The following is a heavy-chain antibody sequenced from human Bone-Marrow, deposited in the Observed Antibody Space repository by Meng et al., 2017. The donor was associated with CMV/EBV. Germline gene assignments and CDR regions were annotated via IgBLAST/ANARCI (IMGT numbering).Heavy chain of an antibody. D-gene: IGHD3-16*01. CDR2: FYDSGST. J-gene: IGHJ4*02. CDR1: GGSFSGYY. CDR3: ARDFTRGGYVDY. Sequence: GSLRLSCAVYGGSFSGYYWSWIRQPPGKGLEWIGSFYDSGSTYYNPSLRSRVKISVDTSKNQFSLTLTSVTAADTAVYYCARDFTRGGYVDYWGQGTLVTVSS. V-gene: IGHV4-34*01.